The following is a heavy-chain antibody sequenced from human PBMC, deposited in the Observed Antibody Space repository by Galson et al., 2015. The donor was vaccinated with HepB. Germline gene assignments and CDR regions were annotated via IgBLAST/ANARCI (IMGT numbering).Heavy chain of an antibody. Sequence: SVKVSCKASGYTFTSYGISWVRQAPGQGLEWMGWISAYNGNTNYAQKLQGRVTMTTDTSTSTAYMELRSLRSDDTAVYYCARDLTYGQLVGAFDIWGQGTMVTVSS. CDR2: ISAYNGNT. D-gene: IGHD6-13*01. CDR1: GYTFTSYG. CDR3: ARDLTYGQLVGAFDI. V-gene: IGHV1-18*04. J-gene: IGHJ3*02.